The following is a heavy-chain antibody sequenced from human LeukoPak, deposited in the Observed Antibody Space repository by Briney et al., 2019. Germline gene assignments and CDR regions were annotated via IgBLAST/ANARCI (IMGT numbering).Heavy chain of an antibody. D-gene: IGHD3-22*01. J-gene: IGHJ5*02. Sequence: ASVTVSCKASGYTFTSYYMLWVRQAPGQGLEWMGIINPSGGNTNYLQKFQGRVTMTRDTSTSTVYMELSSLRSEDTAVYYCARGLGSSYYYVPWGQGTLVTVSS. CDR3: ARGLGSSYYYVP. V-gene: IGHV1-46*01. CDR1: GYTFTSYY. CDR2: INPSGGNT.